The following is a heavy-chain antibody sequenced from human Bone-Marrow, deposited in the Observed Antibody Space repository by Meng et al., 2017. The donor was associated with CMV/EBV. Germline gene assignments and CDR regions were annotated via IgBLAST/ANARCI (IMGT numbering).Heavy chain of an antibody. D-gene: IGHD3-9*01. Sequence: ASVKVSCKASGYTFTSYDINWVRQATGQGLEWMGWMNPNSGNTGYAQKFQGRVTMTRNTSISTAYMELSSLRSEDTAVYYCARVARRITIFYPYWGKGQLVTVSS. V-gene: IGHV1-8*01. CDR1: GYTFTSYD. CDR3: ARVARRITIFYPY. J-gene: IGHJ4*02. CDR2: MNPNSGNT.